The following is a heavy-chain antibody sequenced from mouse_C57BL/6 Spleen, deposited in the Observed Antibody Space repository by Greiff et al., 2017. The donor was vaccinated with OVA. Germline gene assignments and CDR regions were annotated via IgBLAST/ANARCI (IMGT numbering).Heavy chain of an antibody. J-gene: IGHJ2*01. V-gene: IGHV1-15*01. CDR1: GYTFTDYE. Sequence: QVHVKQSGAELVRPGASVTLSCKASGYTFTDYEMHWVKQTPVHGLEWIGAIDPETGGTAYNQKFKGKAILTADKSSSTAYMELRSLTSEDSAVYYCTRSSNYGLYYLDYWGQGTTLTVSS. CDR2: IDPETGGT. CDR3: TRSSNYGLYYLDY. D-gene: IGHD2-5*01.